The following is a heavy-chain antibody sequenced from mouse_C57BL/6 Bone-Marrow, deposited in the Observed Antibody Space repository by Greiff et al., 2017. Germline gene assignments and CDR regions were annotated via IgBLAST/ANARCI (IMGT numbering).Heavy chain of an antibody. CDR1: GYTFTSYG. V-gene: IGHV1-81*01. D-gene: IGHD2-4*01. CDR3: ARSGRLRRGYAMDY. Sequence: QVQLQQSGAELARPGASVKLSCKASGYTFTSYGISWVKQRPGQGLEWIGEIYPRSGNTYYNEKFKGKATLTADKSSSTAYMELRSLTSEDSAVYFCARSGRLRRGYAMDYWGQGTSVTVSS. J-gene: IGHJ4*01. CDR2: IYPRSGNT.